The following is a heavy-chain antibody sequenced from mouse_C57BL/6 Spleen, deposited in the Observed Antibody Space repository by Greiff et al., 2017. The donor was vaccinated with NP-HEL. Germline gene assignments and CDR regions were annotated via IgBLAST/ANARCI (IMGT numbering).Heavy chain of an antibody. CDR3: ARQLRLLYYYAMDY. CDR1: GYTFTDYN. V-gene: IGHV1-18*01. D-gene: IGHD3-2*02. CDR2: INPNNGGT. J-gene: IGHJ4*01. Sequence: VQLKQSGPELVKPGASVKIPCKASGYTFTDYNMDWVKQSHGKSLEWIGDINPNNGGTIYNQKFKGKATLTVDKSSSTAYMELRSLTSEDTAVYYCARQLRLLYYYAMDYWGQGTSVTVSS.